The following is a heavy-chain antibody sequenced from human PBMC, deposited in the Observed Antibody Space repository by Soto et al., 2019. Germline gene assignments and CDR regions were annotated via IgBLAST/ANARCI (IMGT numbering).Heavy chain of an antibody. Sequence: VKFSCKASGGTFSSYAISWVRQAPGQGLEWMGGIIPIFGTANYAQKFQGRVTITADESTSTAYMELSSLRSEDTAVYYCARDGLGELFFDYWGQGTLVTVSS. CDR3: ARDGLGELFFDY. CDR2: IIPIFGTA. D-gene: IGHD3-10*01. CDR1: GGTFSSYA. V-gene: IGHV1-69*13. J-gene: IGHJ4*02.